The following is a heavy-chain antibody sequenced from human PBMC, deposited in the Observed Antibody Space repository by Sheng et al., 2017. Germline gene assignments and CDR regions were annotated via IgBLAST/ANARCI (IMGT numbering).Heavy chain of an antibody. J-gene: IGHJ2*01. CDR3: ARAPYYYDSSGYYSSRYWYFDL. V-gene: IGHV1-69*05. D-gene: IGHD3-22*01. CDR2: IIPIFGTA. Sequence: QVQLVQSGAEVKKPGSSVKVSCKASGGTFSSYAISWVRQAPGQGLEWMGGIIPIFGTANYAQKFQGRVTITTDESTSTAYMELSSLRSEDTAVYYCARAPYYYDSSGYYSSRYWYFDLWGRGTLVTVSS. CDR1: GGTFSSYA.